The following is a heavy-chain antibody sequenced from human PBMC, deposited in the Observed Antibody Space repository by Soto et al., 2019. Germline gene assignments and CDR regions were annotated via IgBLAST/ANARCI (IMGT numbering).Heavy chain of an antibody. V-gene: IGHV3-11*06. CDR2: ISSIRDST. J-gene: IGHJ4*02. CDR1: GFTFIDYY. D-gene: IGHD1-7*01. CDR3: ARGGVKGTTSRGQVYN. Sequence: QVQVVKSGGGLSKPGGSREPSCEPSGFTFIDYYRSWIRQAPGKGLEWVSFISSIRDSTKYADSVKGRFTISRDNAKNSLYLQLNSLRAEDTAVYYCARGGVKGTTSRGQVYNWGQGTLVTVSS.